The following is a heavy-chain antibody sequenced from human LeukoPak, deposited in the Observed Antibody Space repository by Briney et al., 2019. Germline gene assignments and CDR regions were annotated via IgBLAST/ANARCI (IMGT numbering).Heavy chain of an antibody. CDR1: GGSISSGTNY. CDR3: ARVAVGAAHGWFDP. Sequence: PSETLSLTCTVSGGSISSGTNYWSWIRQPAGKGLEWIGRISTSGNTNYNPSLKSRVTISVDTSKNQFSLKLSSVTAADTAVYYCARVAVGAAHGWFDPWGQGTLVTVSS. CDR2: ISTSGNT. J-gene: IGHJ5*02. V-gene: IGHV4-61*02. D-gene: IGHD2-15*01.